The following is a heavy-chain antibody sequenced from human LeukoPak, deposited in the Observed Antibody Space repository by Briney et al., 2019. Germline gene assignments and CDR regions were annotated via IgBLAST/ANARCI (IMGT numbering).Heavy chain of an antibody. CDR3: ARGHVDTATLRVWDNDAFDI. J-gene: IGHJ3*02. CDR1: GGSISSYY. Sequence: SETLSLTCTVSGGSISSYYWSWIRQPAGKGLEWIGRIYTSGSTNYNPSLKSRVTMSVDTSKNQFSLKLSSVTAADTAVYYCARGHVDTATLRVWDNDAFDIWGQGTMVTVSS. V-gene: IGHV4-4*07. D-gene: IGHD5-18*01. CDR2: IYTSGST.